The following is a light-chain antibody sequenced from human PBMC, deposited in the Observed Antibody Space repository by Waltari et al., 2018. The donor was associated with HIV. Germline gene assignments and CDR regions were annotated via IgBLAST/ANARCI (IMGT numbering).Light chain of an antibody. CDR1: QSLTTSY. Sequence: EIVLTQSPGTLSLSPGERATLSCRASQSLTTSYLAWYQQKPGLAPRLLIYGASSRATGIPDRFSGGGSGTDFTLTISRLEPEDFAVYYCQQYGSSPPYTFGQGTKLEIK. CDR2: GAS. CDR3: QQYGSSPPYT. J-gene: IGKJ2*01. V-gene: IGKV3-20*01.